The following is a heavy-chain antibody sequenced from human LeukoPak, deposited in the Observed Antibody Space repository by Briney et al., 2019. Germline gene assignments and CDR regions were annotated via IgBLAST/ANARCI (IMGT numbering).Heavy chain of an antibody. D-gene: IGHD4-17*01. J-gene: IGHJ4*02. Sequence: SETLSLTCTVSGGSISSYYWSWIRQPPGKGLEWIGYIYYSGSTNYNPSLKSRVTISVDTSKNQFSLKLSSVTAADTAVYYCARQNDHGDYLDYWGQGTLVTVSS. CDR2: IYYSGST. V-gene: IGHV4-59*08. CDR1: GGSISSYY. CDR3: ARQNDHGDYLDY.